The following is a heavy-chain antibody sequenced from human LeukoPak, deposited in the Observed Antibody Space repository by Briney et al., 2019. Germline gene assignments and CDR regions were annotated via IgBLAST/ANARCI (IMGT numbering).Heavy chain of an antibody. Sequence: ASVKVSCKASGYTFTGYYMYWVRQAPGQGLEWMGWINPNSGGTNYAQKFQGRVTMTRDTSISTAYMELSRLRSDDTAVYYCARGPYDFWSGYLFDYWGQGTLVTVSS. CDR3: ARGPYDFWSGYLFDY. CDR1: GYTFTGYY. V-gene: IGHV1-2*02. CDR2: INPNSGGT. D-gene: IGHD3-3*01. J-gene: IGHJ4*02.